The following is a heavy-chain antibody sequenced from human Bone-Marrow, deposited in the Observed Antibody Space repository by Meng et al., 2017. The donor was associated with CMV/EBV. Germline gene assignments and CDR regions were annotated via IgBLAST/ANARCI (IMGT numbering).Heavy chain of an antibody. D-gene: IGHD1-7*01. Sequence: ASVKVSCKASGYTFTGYYMHWVRQAPGQGLEWLGWINPNSGGTNFAQKFQGRVIMTRDTSISTAYMELSRLTSDDTAVYYCAREGNYAFGYWGQGTLVPVSS. J-gene: IGHJ4*02. CDR1: GYTFTGYY. V-gene: IGHV1-2*02. CDR2: INPNSGGT. CDR3: AREGNYAFGY.